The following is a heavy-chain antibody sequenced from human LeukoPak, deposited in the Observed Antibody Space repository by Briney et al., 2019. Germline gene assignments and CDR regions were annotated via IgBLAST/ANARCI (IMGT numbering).Heavy chain of an antibody. J-gene: IGHJ4*02. V-gene: IGHV3-43*02. Sequence: GGSLRLSCAASGFTFGDYAMHWVRQAPGKGLEWVSLISGDGDSTYYADSVKGRFTISRDNSKNSLYLQMNSLRTEDTALYYCAKGYYDSSGYYGYWGQGTLVTVSS. CDR1: GFTFGDYA. D-gene: IGHD3-22*01. CDR2: ISGDGDST. CDR3: AKGYYDSSGYYGY.